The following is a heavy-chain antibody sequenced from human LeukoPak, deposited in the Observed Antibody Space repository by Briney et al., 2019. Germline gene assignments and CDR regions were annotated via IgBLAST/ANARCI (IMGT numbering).Heavy chain of an antibody. V-gene: IGHV3-7*03. CDR1: GFTFSSYW. CDR2: IKTDGSEK. J-gene: IGHJ5*02. Sequence: PGGSLRLSCEASGFTFSSYWMSWGRQAPGQGLEWVANIKTDGSEKYYVDSLKGRFTITRDNAKNSLYLQMNSLRAEDTAVYYCASDYTGYFTWGQGTLVIVSS. CDR3: ASDYTGYFT. D-gene: IGHD3-9*01.